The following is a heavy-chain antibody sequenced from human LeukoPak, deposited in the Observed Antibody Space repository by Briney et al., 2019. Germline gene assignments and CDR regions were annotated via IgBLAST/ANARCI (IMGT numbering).Heavy chain of an antibody. CDR3: ARGPPVSLLWFGELSPNDAFDI. Sequence: SVKVSCKASGGTFSSYAISWVRQAPGQGLEWMGGIITIFGTANYAQKFQGRVTMTRNTSISTAYMELSSLRSEDPAVYYCARGPPVSLLWFGELSPNDAFDIWGQGTMVTVSS. D-gene: IGHD3-10*01. CDR1: GGTFSSYA. J-gene: IGHJ3*02. V-gene: IGHV1-69*05. CDR2: IITIFGTA.